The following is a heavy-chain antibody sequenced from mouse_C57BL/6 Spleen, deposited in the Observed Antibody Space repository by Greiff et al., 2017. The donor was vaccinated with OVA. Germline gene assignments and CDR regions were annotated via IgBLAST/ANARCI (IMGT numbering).Heavy chain of an antibody. CDR1: GYTFTDYY. V-gene: IGHV1-26*01. CDR2: INPNNGGT. Sequence: EVQLQQSGPELVKPGASVKISCKASGYTFTDYYMNWVKQSHGKSLEWIGDINPNNGGTSYNQKFKGKATLTVDKSSSTAYMELRSLTSEDSAVYYCARDGYSPDYWGQGTTLTVSS. J-gene: IGHJ2*01. D-gene: IGHD2-3*01. CDR3: ARDGYSPDY.